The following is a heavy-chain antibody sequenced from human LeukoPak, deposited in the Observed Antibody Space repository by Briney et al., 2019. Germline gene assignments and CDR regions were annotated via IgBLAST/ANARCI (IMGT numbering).Heavy chain of an antibody. J-gene: IGHJ4*02. Sequence: GSLRLSCSASGFTFSSYAMDWVRQAPGKGLEYVSAISSNGGSTYYADSVKGRFTISRDNSKNTLYLQMSSLRAEDTAVYYCVTLGGFRSSSSGILFDYWGQGTLVTVSS. D-gene: IGHD6-6*01. CDR3: VTLGGFRSSSSGILFDY. V-gene: IGHV3-64D*06. CDR1: GFTFSSYA. CDR2: ISSNGGST.